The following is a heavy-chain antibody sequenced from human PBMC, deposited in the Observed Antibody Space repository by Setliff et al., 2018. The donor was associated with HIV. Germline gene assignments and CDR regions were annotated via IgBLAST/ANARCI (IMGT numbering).Heavy chain of an antibody. V-gene: IGHV1-2*02. J-gene: IGHJ3*02. CDR2: IDPKSGGT. CDR1: GYTFSGSY. Sequence: GASVKVSCKASGYTFSGSYMHWVRQAPGRGLEWVAWIDPKSGGTGFAQKFLGRVALTRDTSISTAYMELSSLRSEDTAVYYCVRDWNYFGSGTNAFDIWGQGTMVTVSS. CDR3: VRDWNYFGSGTNAFDI. D-gene: IGHD3-10*01.